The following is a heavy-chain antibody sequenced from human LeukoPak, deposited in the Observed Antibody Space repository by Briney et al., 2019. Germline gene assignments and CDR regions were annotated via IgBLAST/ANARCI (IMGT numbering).Heavy chain of an antibody. J-gene: IGHJ4*02. CDR3: ARDYMTFVVVPAAGGSDY. D-gene: IGHD2-2*01. CDR2: ISAYNGNT. V-gene: IGHV1-18*04. CDR1: GYTFTSYG. Sequence: ASVKVSCKASGYTFTSYGISWVRQAPGQGLEWMGWISAYNGNTNYAQKLQGRVTMTTDTSTSTAYMELRSLRSDDTAVYYCARDYMTFVVVPAAGGSDYWGQGTLVTASS.